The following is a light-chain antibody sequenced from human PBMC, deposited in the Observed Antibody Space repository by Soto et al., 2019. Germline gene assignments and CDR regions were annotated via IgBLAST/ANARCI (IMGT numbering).Light chain of an antibody. CDR2: ENN. V-gene: IGLV1-51*02. CDR1: SSNIGNNY. J-gene: IGLJ2*01. CDR3: GTWDSRRKV. Sequence: QLVLTQPPSVSAAPGQKVTISCSGSSSNIGNNYVSWYQQLPGTAPKLLIYENNKRPSGIPDRFSGSKSGTSATLGITGLQTGDEADYYCGTWDSRRKVFGGGTKLTVL.